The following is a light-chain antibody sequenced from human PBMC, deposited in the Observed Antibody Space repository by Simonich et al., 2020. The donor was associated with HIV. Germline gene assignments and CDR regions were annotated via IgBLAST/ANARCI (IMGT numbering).Light chain of an antibody. CDR1: QSVLYSSNNKNY. Sequence: DIVMTQSPDSLAVSLGERATINCRSSQSVLYSSNNKNYLAWYPQKPGQPPKLLIYWASTRESGVPDRFSGSGSGTDFTLTISSLQAEDVAVYYCQQYYITPQTFGQGTKLEIK. CDR3: QQYYITPQT. J-gene: IGKJ2*01. V-gene: IGKV4-1*01. CDR2: WAS.